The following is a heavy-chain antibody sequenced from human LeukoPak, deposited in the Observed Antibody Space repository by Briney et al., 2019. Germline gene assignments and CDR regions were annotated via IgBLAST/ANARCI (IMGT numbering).Heavy chain of an antibody. CDR2: IKQDGSAK. CDR1: GGSISSSSYY. D-gene: IGHD2-15*01. J-gene: IGHJ4*02. CDR3: ARFSGRN. V-gene: IGHV3-7*01. Sequence: ETLSLTCTVSGGSISSSSYYWGWIRQPPGKGLEWVANIKQDGSAKYYVDSVKGRFTISRDNAKNSLYLQMGSLRAEDTAVYYCARFSGRNWGQGTLVTVSS.